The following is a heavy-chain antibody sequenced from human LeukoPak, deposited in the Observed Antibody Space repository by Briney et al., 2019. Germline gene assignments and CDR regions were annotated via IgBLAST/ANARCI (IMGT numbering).Heavy chain of an antibody. CDR2: IIPILGIA. CDR3: ATAPAYYYDSSGYYYTGY. D-gene: IGHD3-22*01. J-gene: IGHJ4*02. CDR1: GGTFSSYA. Sequence: ASVKVSCKASGGTFSSYAISWVRQAPGQGLEWMGRIIPILGIANYAQKFQGRVTMTEDTSTDTAYMELSSLRSEDTAVYYCATAPAYYYDSSGYYYTGYWGQGTLVTVSS. V-gene: IGHV1-69*04.